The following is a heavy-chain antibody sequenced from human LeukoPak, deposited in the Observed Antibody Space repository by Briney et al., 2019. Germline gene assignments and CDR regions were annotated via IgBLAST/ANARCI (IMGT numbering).Heavy chain of an antibody. CDR3: ARGKDIVATIPPHFDY. J-gene: IGHJ4*02. V-gene: IGHV1-8*01. Sequence: GASVKVSCKASGYTFTSYDINWVRQATGQGLEWMEWMNPNSGNTGYAQKFQGRVTMTRNTSISTAYMELSSLRSEDTAVYYCARGKDIVATIPPHFDYWGQGTLVTVSS. CDR2: MNPNSGNT. D-gene: IGHD5-12*01. CDR1: GYTFTSYD.